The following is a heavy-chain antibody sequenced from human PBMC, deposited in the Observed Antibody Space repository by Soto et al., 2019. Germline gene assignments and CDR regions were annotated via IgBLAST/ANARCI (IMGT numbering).Heavy chain of an antibody. D-gene: IGHD3-16*01. V-gene: IGHV1-18*01. J-gene: IGHJ4*02. CDR2: ISAYNGNT. CDR1: GYTFTSYG. Sequence: QVQLVQSGAEVKKPGASVKVSCKASGYTFTSYGISWVRQAPGQGLEWMGWISAYNGNTNYAQKLQGRVTMTTDTSPSTAHMALRSLRSDDTAVYYCASSQLITFGGVMGDYWGQGTLVTVSS. CDR3: ASSQLITFGGVMGDY.